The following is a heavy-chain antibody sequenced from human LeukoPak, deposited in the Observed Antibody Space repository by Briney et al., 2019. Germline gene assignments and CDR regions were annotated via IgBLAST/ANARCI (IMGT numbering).Heavy chain of an antibody. D-gene: IGHD1-26*01. Sequence: PGGSLRLSCAASGFTFSSYAMSWVRQAPGKGLEWVSAISGSGGSTYYADSVKGRFTISRDNSKNTLYLQMNSLGAEDTAVYYCAKTPHSGDNAFDIWGQGTMVTVSS. J-gene: IGHJ3*02. CDR3: AKTPHSGDNAFDI. CDR1: GFTFSSYA. V-gene: IGHV3-23*01. CDR2: ISGSGGST.